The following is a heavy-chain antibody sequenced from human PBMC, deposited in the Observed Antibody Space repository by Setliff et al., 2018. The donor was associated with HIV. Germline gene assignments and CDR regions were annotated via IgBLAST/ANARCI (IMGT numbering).Heavy chain of an antibody. CDR3: ARGDGTKYYYYYYMDV. CDR1: GVSISSGSYF. J-gene: IGHJ6*03. Sequence: SETLSLTCTVSGVSISSGSYFWSWIRQPPGKGLEWIGYIYYSGSTNYNPSLKSRVTISVDTSKNQFSLKLSSVTAADTAVYYCARGDGTKYYYYYYMDVWGKGTTVTVSS. D-gene: IGHD1-7*01. CDR2: IYYSGST. V-gene: IGHV4-61*01.